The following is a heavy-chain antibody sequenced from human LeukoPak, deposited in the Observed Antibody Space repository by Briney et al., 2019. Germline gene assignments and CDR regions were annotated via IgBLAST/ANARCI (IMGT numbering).Heavy chain of an antibody. Sequence: ASVKVSCKVSGYTLTELSMHWVRQAPGKGLEWMGGFDPGDGETIYAQKFQGRVTMTEDTSTDTAYMELSSLRSEDTAVYYCATSGDYGEVFDYWGQGTLVTVSS. CDR1: GYTLTELS. D-gene: IGHD4-17*01. V-gene: IGHV1-24*01. CDR2: FDPGDGET. J-gene: IGHJ4*02. CDR3: ATSGDYGEVFDY.